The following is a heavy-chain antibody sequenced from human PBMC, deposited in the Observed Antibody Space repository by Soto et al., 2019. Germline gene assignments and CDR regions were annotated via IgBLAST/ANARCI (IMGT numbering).Heavy chain of an antibody. D-gene: IGHD3-22*01. J-gene: IGHJ4*02. V-gene: IGHV1-69*13. CDR2: IIPIFGTA. CDR1: GVTFSRQD. CDR3: ASGSAGYYDSSGP. Sequence: ASVKVSCKASGVTFSRQDMRWVRQAPGQGLEWMGGIIPIFGTANYAQKFQGRVTITADESTSTAYMELSSLRSEDTAVYYCASGSAGYYDSSGPWGQGTLVTVSS.